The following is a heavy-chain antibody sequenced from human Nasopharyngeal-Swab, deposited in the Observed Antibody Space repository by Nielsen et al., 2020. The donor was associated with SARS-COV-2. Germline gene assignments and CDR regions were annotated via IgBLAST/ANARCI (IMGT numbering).Heavy chain of an antibody. Sequence: GGSLRLSCAASGFTFSSYGMHWVRQAQGKGLEWVTLIWYDGTNTYYADSVKGRFTISRDNSKNTVYLHMNSLRAEDTAIYYCAKGFLDYYYYMDVWGKGTTVTVSS. CDR3: AKGFLDYYYYMDV. CDR2: IWYDGTNT. V-gene: IGHV3-33*06. J-gene: IGHJ6*03. CDR1: GFTFSSYG. D-gene: IGHD3-10*01.